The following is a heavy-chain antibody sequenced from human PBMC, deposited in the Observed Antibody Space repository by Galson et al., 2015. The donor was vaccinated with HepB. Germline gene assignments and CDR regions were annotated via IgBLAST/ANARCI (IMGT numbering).Heavy chain of an antibody. CDR1: GYTFTSYA. CDR3: AREGFLEWLLSYYYYGMDV. CDR2: INAGNGNT. V-gene: IGHV1-3*01. J-gene: IGHJ6*02. D-gene: IGHD3-3*01. Sequence: SVKVSCKASGYTFTSYAMHWVRQAPGQRLEWMGWINAGNGNTKYSQKFQGRVTITRDTSASTAYMELSSLRSEDTAVYYCAREGFLEWLLSYYYYGMDVWGQGTTVTVSS.